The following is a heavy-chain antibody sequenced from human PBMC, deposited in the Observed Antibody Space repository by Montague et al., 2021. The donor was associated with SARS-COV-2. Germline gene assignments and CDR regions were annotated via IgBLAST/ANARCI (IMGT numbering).Heavy chain of an antibody. CDR1: GDSTSCPNCY. CDR2: IYNSGTT. D-gene: IGHD4-17*01. J-gene: IGHJ5*02. V-gene: IGHV4-39*01. Sequence: SETLSLTCTVSGDSTSCPNCYWGWIRQAPGKGLDWIGTIYNSGTTYYNPSLKSRLTISIDTSKNQFSLKLTSVTAADTAVYYCARHRNYGDHSLDNWCHPWGQGTLVTGSA. CDR3: ARHRNYGDHSLDNWCHP.